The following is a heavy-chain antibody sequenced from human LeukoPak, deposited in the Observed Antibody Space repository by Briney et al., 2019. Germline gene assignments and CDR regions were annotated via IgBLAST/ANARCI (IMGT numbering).Heavy chain of an antibody. CDR2: IISSSIYI. V-gene: IGHV3-21*01. CDR1: GFTFSEYT. D-gene: IGHD1/OR15-1a*01. CDR3: AKDSPSRTATTEVPVDY. Sequence: KTGGSLRLSCAASGFTFSEYTMNWVRQAPGKGLEWVSYIISSSIYIYFANSVRGRFTISRDNAKNSLYLQMNSLRAEDTAVYYCAKDSPSRTATTEVPVDYWGQGTLVTVSS. J-gene: IGHJ4*02.